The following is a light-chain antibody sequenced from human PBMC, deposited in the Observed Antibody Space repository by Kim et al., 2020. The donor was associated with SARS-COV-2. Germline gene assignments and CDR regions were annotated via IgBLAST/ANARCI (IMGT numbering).Light chain of an antibody. J-gene: IGKJ1*01. V-gene: IGKV1-39*01. CDR3: QQTYNTPVT. CDR1: QGIKTY. Sequence: DTQMTQSPSSLSASVGDRVTITCRASQGIKTYLNWYQQKPGKPPKFLIYDASTLQSGVPSRFSGGGSGTDFTLTIRGLQPEDFATYYCQQTYNTPVTFGQGTKVDIK. CDR2: DAS.